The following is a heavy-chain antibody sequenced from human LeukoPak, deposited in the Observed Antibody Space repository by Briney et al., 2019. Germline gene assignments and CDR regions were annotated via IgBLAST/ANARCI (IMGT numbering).Heavy chain of an antibody. CDR2: INNSGGT. D-gene: IGHD3-16*01. V-gene: IGHV3-21*01. CDR1: GFSFSRYS. Sequence: GGSLRLSCAASGFSFSRYSMNWVRQAPGKGLEWVSTINNSGGTYYADSVKGRFTISRDNAKNTLYLQMNSLRAEDTAVYYCARDPGGYYGMDVWGQGTTVTVSS. CDR3: ARDPGGYYGMDV. J-gene: IGHJ6*02.